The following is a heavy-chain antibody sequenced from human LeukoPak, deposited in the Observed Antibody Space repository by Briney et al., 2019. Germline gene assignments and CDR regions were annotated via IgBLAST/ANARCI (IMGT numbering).Heavy chain of an antibody. D-gene: IGHD3-3*01. CDR3: ARVAQEYYDFWSGYRDAFDI. CDR1: GFTFSSNS. J-gene: IGHJ3*02. V-gene: IGHV3-66*02. Sequence: GGSLRLSCAASGFTFSSNSMSWVRQAPGKGLEWVSVIYSGGSTYYADSVKGRFTISRDNSKNTLYLQMNSLRAEDTAVYYCARVAQEYYDFWSGYRDAFDIWGQGTMATVSS. CDR2: IYSGGST.